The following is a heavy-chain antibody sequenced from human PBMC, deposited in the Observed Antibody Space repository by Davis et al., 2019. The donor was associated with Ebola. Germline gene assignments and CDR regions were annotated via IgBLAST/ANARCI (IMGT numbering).Heavy chain of an antibody. J-gene: IGHJ4*02. CDR2: IKQDGSEK. CDR1: GFTFSSYW. Sequence: GESLKISCAASGFTFSSYWMSWVRQAPGKGLEWVANIKQDGSEKYYVDSVKGRFTISRDNAKNSLYLQMNSLRAEDTAVYYCAREGYSGYDSYYFDYWGQGTLVTVSS. V-gene: IGHV3-7*01. CDR3: AREGYSGYDSYYFDY. D-gene: IGHD5-12*01.